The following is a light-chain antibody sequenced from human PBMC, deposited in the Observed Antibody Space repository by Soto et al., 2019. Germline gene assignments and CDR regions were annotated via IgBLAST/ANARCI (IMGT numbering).Light chain of an antibody. J-gene: IGKJ4*01. Sequence: DIQMTQSPSTLSASVGDRVTISCRASQSICRWLAWYQQKPGKAPNLLIYDASSLESGVPSRFSGSGSETEFTLTISSLQPVDVATYYCQHYNGFPLTFGGGTKVEIK. CDR1: QSICRW. CDR2: DAS. V-gene: IGKV1-5*01. CDR3: QHYNGFPLT.